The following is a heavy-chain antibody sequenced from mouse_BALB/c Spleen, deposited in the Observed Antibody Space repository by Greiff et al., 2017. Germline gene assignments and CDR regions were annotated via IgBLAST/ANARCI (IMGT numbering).Heavy chain of an antibody. CDR2: ISYSGST. J-gene: IGHJ1*01. Sequence: EVQLKESGPSLVKPSQTLSLTCSVTGDSITSGYWNWIRKFPGNKLEYMGYISYSGSTYYNPSLKSRISITRDTSKNQYYLQLNSVTTEDTATYYCARSNYYGGNWYFDVWGAGTTVTVSS. D-gene: IGHD1-1*01. V-gene: IGHV3-8*02. CDR3: ARSNYYGGNWYFDV. CDR1: GDSITSGY.